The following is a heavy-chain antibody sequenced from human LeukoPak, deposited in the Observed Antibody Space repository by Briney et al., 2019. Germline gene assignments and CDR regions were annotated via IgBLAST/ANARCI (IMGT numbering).Heavy chain of an antibody. CDR3: AKSGVGDAFDI. CDR1: GFTFSSYG. CDR2: ISYDGSNK. Sequence: AGGSLRLSCAASGFTFSSYGMHWVRQAPGKGLEWVAVISYDGSNKYYADSVKGRFTISRDNSKNTLHLQMNSLRAEDTAVYYCAKSGVGDAFDIWGQGTMVTVSS. D-gene: IGHD3-3*01. J-gene: IGHJ3*02. V-gene: IGHV3-30*18.